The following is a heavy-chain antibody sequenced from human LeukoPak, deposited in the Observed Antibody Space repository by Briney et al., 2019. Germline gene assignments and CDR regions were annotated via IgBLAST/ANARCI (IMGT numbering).Heavy chain of an antibody. V-gene: IGHV3-23*01. Sequence: PGGSLRLSCAASGFTFSSYAMSWVRQAPGKGLEWVSAISGSGGSTYYADSVKGRFTISRDNSKNTLYLQMNSLRAEDTAVYYCTDRELWSGYYDYGGQGTLVTVSS. CDR2: ISGSGGST. J-gene: IGHJ4*02. CDR1: GFTFSSYA. CDR3: TDRELWSGYYDY. D-gene: IGHD3-3*01.